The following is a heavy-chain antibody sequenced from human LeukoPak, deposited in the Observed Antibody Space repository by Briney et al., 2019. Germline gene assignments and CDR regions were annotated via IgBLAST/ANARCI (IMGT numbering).Heavy chain of an antibody. CDR2: IYYSGST. CDR1: GGSVSGYY. J-gene: IGHJ4*02. Sequence: KTSETLSLTCTVSGGSVSGYYWSWIRQHPGKGLEWLRYIYYSGSTDYNPSLKSRVTISSDTSKNQFSLKLSSVTAADTAVYYCARRGYSSGYYYLDYWGQGTLVAVSS. D-gene: IGHD6-19*01. CDR3: ARRGYSSGYYYLDY. V-gene: IGHV4-59*08.